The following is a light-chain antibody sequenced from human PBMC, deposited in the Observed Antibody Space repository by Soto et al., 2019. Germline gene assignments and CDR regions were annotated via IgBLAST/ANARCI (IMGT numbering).Light chain of an antibody. Sequence: DIQMTQSPSSLSASVGDRVTITCQASQDISNYLNWYQQKPGKAPKLLIYAASNLETGVPSRFGGSGSGTDFTFTISTLQPEDIATYYCQQYDNLPPFTFGPGTKVDIK. CDR3: QQYDNLPPFT. CDR2: AAS. V-gene: IGKV1-33*01. J-gene: IGKJ3*01. CDR1: QDISNY.